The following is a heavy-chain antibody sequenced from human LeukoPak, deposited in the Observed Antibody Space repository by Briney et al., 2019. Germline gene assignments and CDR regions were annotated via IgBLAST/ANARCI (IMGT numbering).Heavy chain of an antibody. J-gene: IGHJ4*02. V-gene: IGHV3-21*01. CDR3: AKGSDGDYSFDY. CDR1: GFTFSSY. Sequence: GGSLRLSCAASGFTFSSYMNWVRQAPGKRLEWVSSISLVSGHIYYAESVKGRFTISRDNAKNSLYLQMNSLRVEDTAVYYCAKGSDGDYSFDYWGQGTLVTVSS. CDR2: ISLVSGHI. D-gene: IGHD4-17*01.